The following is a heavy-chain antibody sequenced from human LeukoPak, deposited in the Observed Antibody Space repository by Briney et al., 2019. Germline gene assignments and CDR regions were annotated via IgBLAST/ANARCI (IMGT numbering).Heavy chain of an antibody. V-gene: IGHV3-48*01. Sequence: GGSLRLSCAASGFTFSSYRMSWVRQAPGKGLEWVSYISSSGSTIHYVDSVKGRFTISRDNAKNSLYLQMNSLRAEDTAVYYCARAWSGSSWPSDYWGQGTPVTVSS. D-gene: IGHD6-13*01. CDR3: ARAWSGSSWPSDY. CDR1: GFTFSSYR. CDR2: ISSSGSTI. J-gene: IGHJ4*02.